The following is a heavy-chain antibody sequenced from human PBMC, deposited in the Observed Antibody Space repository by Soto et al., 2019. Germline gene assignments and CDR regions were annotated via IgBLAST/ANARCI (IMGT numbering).Heavy chain of an antibody. CDR1: GASITSSSY. J-gene: IGHJ4*02. CDR3: ARGMTPPGAPAWYYCDS. CDR2: FSLSGTT. D-gene: IGHD2-8*02. Sequence: QVQLQESGPGLMKPSETLSLTCTVSGASITSSSYWSWIRQPAGKGLEWIGRFSLSGTTNYNPSLRSRVTMSADVSKNQFSLRLTSVTAADTALYYCARGMTPPGAPAWYYCDSWGQGTLVTVSS. V-gene: IGHV4-4*07.